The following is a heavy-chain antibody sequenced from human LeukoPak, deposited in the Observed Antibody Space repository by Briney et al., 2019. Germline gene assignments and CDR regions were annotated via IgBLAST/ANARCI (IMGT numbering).Heavy chain of an antibody. J-gene: IGHJ6*02. Sequence: PGGSLRLSCAASGFFFDDYGMHWVRQVPGKGLEWVSGISWQSNTRKYADSVRGRFTIFRDNAKNSLYLQMNSLKLEDTALYYCVKDRDFWSGLDVWGQGTMVTVS. D-gene: IGHD3-3*01. CDR2: ISWQSNTR. CDR1: GFFFDDYG. V-gene: IGHV3-9*01. CDR3: VKDRDFWSGLDV.